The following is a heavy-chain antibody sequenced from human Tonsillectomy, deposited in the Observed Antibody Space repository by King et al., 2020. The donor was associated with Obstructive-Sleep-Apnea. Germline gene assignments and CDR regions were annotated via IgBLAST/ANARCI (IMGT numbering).Heavy chain of an antibody. J-gene: IGHJ4*02. Sequence: QLVQSGGGLVQPGGSLRLSCAASGFTFSSYAMSWVRQAPGKGLEWVSAISGIGGSTYCADSVKGRFPISKDHSTTTRYLQMNSLRAEDTAVYYCAKDSPEEEVFAAFDYWGQGTLVTVSS. D-gene: IGHD3-10*02. V-gene: IGHV3-23*04. CDR3: AKDSPEEEVFAAFDY. CDR2: ISGIGGST. CDR1: GFTFSSYA.